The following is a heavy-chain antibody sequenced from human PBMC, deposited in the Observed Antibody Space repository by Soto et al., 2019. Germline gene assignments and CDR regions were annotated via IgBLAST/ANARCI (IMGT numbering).Heavy chain of an antibody. V-gene: IGHV4-4*01. CDR3: AARHFWSGPVTHTRLDY. CDR2: ISHTGST. J-gene: IGHJ4*02. Sequence: SETLSLTCAVFGDRIASSYWWSWVRQPAGKGLEWIGQISHTGSTKYNPYLTSRVTISVDKSKNHFSLKLTSVTAADTAVYCCAARHFWSGPVTHTRLDYWGQGTLVTVSS. CDR1: GDRIASSYW. D-gene: IGHD3-3*02.